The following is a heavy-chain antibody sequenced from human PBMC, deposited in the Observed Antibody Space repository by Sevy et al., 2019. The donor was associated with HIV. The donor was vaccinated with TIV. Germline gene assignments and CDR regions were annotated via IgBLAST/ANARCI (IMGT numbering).Heavy chain of an antibody. J-gene: IGHJ5*02. Sequence: SETLSLTCTVSGDFSDNYWNWIRQPAGKGLEWIGRIYNSGTADYNPSLKSRVTMSVDTSKNQISLKLSSLTAADTAVYYCARDRICSSWYCGWFDPWGQGTLVTVSS. CDR2: IYNSGTA. CDR1: GDFSDNY. D-gene: IGHD6-6*01. V-gene: IGHV4-4*07. CDR3: ARDRICSSWYCGWFDP.